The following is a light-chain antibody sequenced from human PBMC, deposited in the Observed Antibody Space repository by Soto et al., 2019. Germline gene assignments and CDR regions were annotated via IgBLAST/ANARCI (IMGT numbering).Light chain of an antibody. J-gene: IGKJ5*01. CDR1: QSVSSY. CDR3: RQRSNWPPIT. V-gene: IGKV3-11*01. CDR2: DAS. Sequence: EIVLTQSPATLSLSPGERATHSCRASQSVSSYLAWYQQKPGQAPRLLIYDASNRATGIPARFSGSGSGTDFTLTISSLEPEDFAVYYCRQRSNWPPITFGQGTRLEIK.